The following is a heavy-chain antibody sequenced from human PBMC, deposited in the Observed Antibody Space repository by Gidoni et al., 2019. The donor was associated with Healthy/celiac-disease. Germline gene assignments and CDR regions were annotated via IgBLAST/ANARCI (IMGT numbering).Heavy chain of an antibody. Sequence: QVQLQQWGAGLLKPSETLSLTCAVYGGSFSGYYWSWIRQPPGKGLEWTGEINHSGSTNYNPSLKSRVTISVDMSKNQFSLKLSSVTAADTAVYYCASTGWLPPKPEEYFQHWGQGTLVTVSS. CDR3: ASTGWLPPKPEEYFQH. CDR2: INHSGST. CDR1: GGSFSGYY. J-gene: IGHJ1*01. V-gene: IGHV4-34*01. D-gene: IGHD5-12*01.